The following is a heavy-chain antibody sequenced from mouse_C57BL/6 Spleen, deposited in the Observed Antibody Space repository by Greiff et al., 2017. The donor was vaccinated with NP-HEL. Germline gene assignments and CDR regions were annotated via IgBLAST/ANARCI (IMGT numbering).Heavy chain of an antibody. V-gene: IGHV1-81*01. D-gene: IGHD1-1*01. CDR2: IYPRSGNT. CDR3: ASYGSSYEDYYAMDY. Sequence: VQRVESGAELARPGASVKLSCKASGYTFTSYGISWVKQRTGQGLEWIGEIYPRSGNTYYNEKFKGKATLTADKSSSTAYMELRSLTSEDSAVYFCASYGSSYEDYYAMDYWGQGTSVTVSS. J-gene: IGHJ4*01. CDR1: GYTFTSYG.